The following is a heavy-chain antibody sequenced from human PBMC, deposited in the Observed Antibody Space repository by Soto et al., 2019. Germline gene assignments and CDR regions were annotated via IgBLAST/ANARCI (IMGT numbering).Heavy chain of an antibody. Sequence: QVQLQESGPGLVKPSETLSLTCTVSGGSINNSYWSWVRQPAGKGLDWIGNIYTSGYTNSNPSLKSRVIMSIDTSKKKFSLRLTSVTAADTAVYYCARERSNDAYGMDVWGQGTAVSVSS. CDR1: GGSINNSY. D-gene: IGHD3-16*01. CDR3: ARERSNDAYGMDV. CDR2: IYTSGYT. V-gene: IGHV4-4*07. J-gene: IGHJ6*02.